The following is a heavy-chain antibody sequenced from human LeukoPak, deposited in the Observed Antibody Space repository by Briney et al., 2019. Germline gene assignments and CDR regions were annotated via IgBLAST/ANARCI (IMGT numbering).Heavy chain of an antibody. CDR3: AKQGAKTGTTDGHNY. Sequence: GGSLRLSCAASGFTFSSYAMSWVRQAPGKGLEWVSAISGSGGSTYYADSVKGRFTISRDNSKNTLYLQMNSLRAEDTAVYYCAKQGAKTGTTDGHNYWGQGTLVTVSS. J-gene: IGHJ4*02. V-gene: IGHV3-23*01. CDR2: ISGSGGST. D-gene: IGHD1-1*01. CDR1: GFTFSSYA.